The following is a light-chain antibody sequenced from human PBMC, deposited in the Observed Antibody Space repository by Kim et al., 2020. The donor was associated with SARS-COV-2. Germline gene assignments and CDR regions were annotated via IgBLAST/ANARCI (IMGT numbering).Light chain of an antibody. J-gene: IGKJ1*01. V-gene: IGKV3-20*01. CDR2: GAS. Sequence: EIVLTQSPGTLSLSPGERATLSCRASQSVSSSYLAWYQQKPGQAPRLLIYGASSRATGIPDRFSGSWSATDFTLTISRLEPEDFAVYYCQQYGSSPWTFGQGTKVDIK. CDR3: QQYGSSPWT. CDR1: QSVSSSY.